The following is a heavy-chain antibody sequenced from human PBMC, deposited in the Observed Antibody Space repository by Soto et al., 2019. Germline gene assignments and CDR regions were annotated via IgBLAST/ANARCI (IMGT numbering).Heavy chain of an antibody. CDR1: GFTFTSSA. V-gene: IGHV1-58*01. J-gene: IGHJ6*02. CDR2: IVVGSGNT. D-gene: IGHD3-22*01. CDR3: AADTLVVITTSYYYYYGMDV. Sequence: RASVKVSCKASGFTFTSSAVQWVRQARGQRLEWIGWIVVGSGNTNYAQKFQERVTITRDMSTSTAYMELSSLRSEDTAVYYCAADTLVVITTSYYYYYGMDVWGQGTTVTVSS.